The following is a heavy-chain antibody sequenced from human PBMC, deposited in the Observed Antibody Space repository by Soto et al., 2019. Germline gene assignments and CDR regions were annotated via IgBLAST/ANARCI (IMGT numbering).Heavy chain of an antibody. D-gene: IGHD3-3*01. Sequence: QVQLVQSGAEVKKPGSSVKVSCKASGGTFSSYAISWVRQAPGQGLEWMGVIIPIFGTAHYAQKFQGRVTITADESTSTAYMELSSLRSEDTAVYYCARVRVRFLEWLGSEGWGQGPLVTVSS. CDR3: ARVRVRFLEWLGSEG. CDR1: GGTFSSYA. J-gene: IGHJ4*02. V-gene: IGHV1-69*12. CDR2: IIPIFGTA.